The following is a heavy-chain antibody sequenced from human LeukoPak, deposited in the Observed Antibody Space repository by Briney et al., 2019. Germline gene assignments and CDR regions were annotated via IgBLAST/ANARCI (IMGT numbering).Heavy chain of an antibody. Sequence: PGGSLRLSCAASGFTFSTYSMNWVRQAPGKGLEWISFISSSTTTIHYADSVKGRFTISRDNAKNSLYLQVNSLRAEDTAVYYCASEGGAHCGGDCYLALDSWGQGTLVTVSS. D-gene: IGHD2-21*02. V-gene: IGHV3-48*01. CDR2: ISSSTTTI. CDR1: GFTFSTYS. CDR3: ASEGGAHCGGDCYLALDS. J-gene: IGHJ4*02.